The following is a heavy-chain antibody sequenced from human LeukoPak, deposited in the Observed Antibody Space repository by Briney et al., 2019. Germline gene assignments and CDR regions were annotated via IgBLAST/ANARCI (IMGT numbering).Heavy chain of an antibody. CDR3: ARGVGIGAAKRIFDI. CDR2: TNTGNGNT. D-gene: IGHD6-13*01. Sequence: ASVKVCCKASGYTLTSYGMHWVSQAPAQRLEWVGWTNTGNGNTKYSQKVQGRVTITRDTSASTAYMELSSLRSEDTAVYYCARGVGIGAAKRIFDIRGEGTMVTVSS. J-gene: IGHJ3*02. CDR1: GYTLTSYG. V-gene: IGHV1-3*04.